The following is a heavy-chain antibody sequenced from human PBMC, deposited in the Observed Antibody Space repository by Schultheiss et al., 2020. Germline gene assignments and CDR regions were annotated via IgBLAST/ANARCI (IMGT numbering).Heavy chain of an antibody. V-gene: IGHV4-31*11. J-gene: IGHJ6*02. D-gene: IGHD2-2*01. CDR2: INHSGST. CDR1: GGSISSGGYY. CDR3: ARSTASYYYYGMDV. Sequence: SETLSLTCAVSGGSISSGGYYWSWIRQPPGKGLEWIGEINHSGSTNYNPSLKSRVTISVDTSKNQFSLKLSSVTAADTAVYYCARSTASYYYYGMDVWGQGNPGHRLL.